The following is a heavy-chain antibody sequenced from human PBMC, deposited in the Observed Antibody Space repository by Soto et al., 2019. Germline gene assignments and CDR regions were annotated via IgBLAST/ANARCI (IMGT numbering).Heavy chain of an antibody. Sequence: QLTLKESGPTLVKPTQTLTLTCTFSGFSLSTSGVGVGWIRQPPGKALEWLALIYWYDDKRYSPSLKSRLTITKHTSNNQVVLTMTDMDPVDTATYYCARPDQGSGSYCDRDAFDVWGQGTMDTVSS. J-gene: IGHJ3*01. CDR2: IYWYDDK. V-gene: IGHV2-5*01. D-gene: IGHD3-10*01. CDR3: ARPDQGSGSYCDRDAFDV. CDR1: GFSLSTSGVG.